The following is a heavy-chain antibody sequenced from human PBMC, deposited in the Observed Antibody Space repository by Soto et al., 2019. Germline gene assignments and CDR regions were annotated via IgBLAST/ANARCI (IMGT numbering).Heavy chain of an antibody. V-gene: IGHV3-48*03. Sequence: GESLKISCAASGFTFSTYGMNWVRQAPGKGLEWVSYVTSTGSTIYYADSVKGRFTISRDNARNSLYLQMNSLRAEDTAVYYCARGVYYDSSGYYDYWYFALRGRGTLVTVSS. J-gene: IGHJ2*01. CDR3: ARGVYYDSSGYYDYWYFAL. CDR2: VTSTGSTI. D-gene: IGHD3-22*01. CDR1: GFTFSTYG.